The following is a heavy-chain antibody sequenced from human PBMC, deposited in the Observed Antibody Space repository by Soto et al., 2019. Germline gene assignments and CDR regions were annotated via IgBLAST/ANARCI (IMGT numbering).Heavy chain of an antibody. V-gene: IGHV4-31*03. CDR3: ASMPRSIAVAAPGNRFES. CDR2: IYYSGNT. D-gene: IGHD6-19*01. Sequence: SETLSLTCTVSGGSISSGGYYWSWIRQHPGKGLEWIGYIYYSGNTYYNPSLKSRVTISVDTSKNQFSLKLSSVTAADTAVYYCASMPRSIAVAAPGNRFESRGKGTLVTVYS. CDR1: GGSISSGGYY. J-gene: IGHJ4*02.